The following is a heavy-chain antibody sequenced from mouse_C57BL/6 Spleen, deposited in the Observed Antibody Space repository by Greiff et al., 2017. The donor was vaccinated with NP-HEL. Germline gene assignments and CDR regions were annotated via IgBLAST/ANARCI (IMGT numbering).Heavy chain of an antibody. CDR2: IYPGDGTT. Sequence: VQLQQSGPELVKPGASVKFSCKASGYAFTSSCMNWVKQRPGKGLEWIGRIYPGDGTTNYNGKFKGKATLTADTSSSTAYMQLRSLTSEDSGVYVGARVGYCSGGFDYWGQGTTVTVSS. V-gene: IGHV1-82*01. CDR3: ARVGYCSGGFDY. CDR1: GYAFTSSC. J-gene: IGHJ2*01. D-gene: IGHD1-1*01.